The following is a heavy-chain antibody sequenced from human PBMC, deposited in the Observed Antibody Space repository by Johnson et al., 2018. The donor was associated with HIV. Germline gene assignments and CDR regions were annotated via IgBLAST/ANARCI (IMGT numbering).Heavy chain of an antibody. CDR2: FYSDSNT. V-gene: IGHV3-66*01. CDR1: GFTFSSYA. Sequence: VQLVESGGGLVQPGGSLRLSCAASGFTFSSYAMSWVRQAPGKGLEWVSVFYSDSNTYSSDSVKGRFTISRDNSKNTLYLQMNSLRAEDTAVYYCARERIAAAGLDAFDIWGQGTMVTVSS. CDR3: ARERIAAAGLDAFDI. D-gene: IGHD6-13*01. J-gene: IGHJ3*02.